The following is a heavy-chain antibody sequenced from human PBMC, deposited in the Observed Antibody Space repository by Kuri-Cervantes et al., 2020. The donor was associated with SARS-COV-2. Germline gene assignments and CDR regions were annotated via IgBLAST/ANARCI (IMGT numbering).Heavy chain of an antibody. D-gene: IGHD2-2*01. CDR2: ISSSSTI. CDR1: GFPFSDYY. V-gene: IGHV3-69-1*02. Sequence: GESLKISCAASGFPFSDYYMNWVRQAPGKGLEWVSSISSSSTIYYADSVKGRFTISRDNAKNSLYLQMNSLRAEDTAVYYCAREPTSVGRGCSSTSCYYEVDYWGQGTLVTVSS. J-gene: IGHJ4*02. CDR3: AREPTSVGRGCSSTSCYYEVDY.